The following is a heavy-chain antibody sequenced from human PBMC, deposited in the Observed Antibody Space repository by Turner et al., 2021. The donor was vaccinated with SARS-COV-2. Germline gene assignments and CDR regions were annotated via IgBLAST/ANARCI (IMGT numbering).Heavy chain of an antibody. J-gene: IGHJ4*02. D-gene: IGHD2-2*01. CDR3: ARDLGGTSSLGGYFDY. CDR1: GFTVSSNY. Sequence: EVQLVESGGGLVQPGGSLRLACADSGFTVSSNYMNWVRQAPGKGLVWVSVIYGGSSTYYADSVKDRFTISRDNSKNTLYLQMNSLRAEDTALYYCARDLGGTSSLGGYFDYWGQGTLVTVSS. V-gene: IGHV3-66*02. CDR2: IYGGSST.